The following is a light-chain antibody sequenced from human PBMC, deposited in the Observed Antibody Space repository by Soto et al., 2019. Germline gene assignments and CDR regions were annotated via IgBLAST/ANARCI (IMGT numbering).Light chain of an antibody. V-gene: IGKV1-33*01. CDR2: EAS. Sequence: DIQMTQSPSSLSASAGDSVTITCQASRDISVYLNWYQHKPGHPPKLLVFEASNLHTVVPSRFSGSGSGTHFTFTITNLQPEDVATYYCQQYDNFPPYTFGQGTKLDIK. CDR1: RDISVY. CDR3: QQYDNFPPYT. J-gene: IGKJ2*01.